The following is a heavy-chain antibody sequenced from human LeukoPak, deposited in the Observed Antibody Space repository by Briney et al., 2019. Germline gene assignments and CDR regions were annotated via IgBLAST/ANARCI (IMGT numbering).Heavy chain of an antibody. V-gene: IGHV4-34*01. J-gene: IGHJ4*02. Sequence: SETLSLTCAVYGGSFSGYYWSWIRQPPGKGLEWIGGINHSGSTNYNPSLKSRVTISVDTSKNQFSLKLSSVTAADTAAYYCARGLVFDYWGQGTLVTVSS. D-gene: IGHD6-13*01. CDR3: ARGLVFDY. CDR2: INHSGST. CDR1: GGSFSGYY.